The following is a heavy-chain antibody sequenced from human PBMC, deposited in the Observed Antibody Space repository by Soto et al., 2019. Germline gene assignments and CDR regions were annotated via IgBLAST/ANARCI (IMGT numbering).Heavy chain of an antibody. Sequence: EVQLLESGGGLVQPGGSLRLSCAASGFTFSNYAIAWVRQAPGKGLEWVSGISGSGGTTYYADSVKVRFTISRDNSKDTLHLQMNSLRAEDTAVYYCSKTPRQWLVYFDYCGQGALVTVS. CDR3: SKTPRQWLVYFDY. J-gene: IGHJ4*02. D-gene: IGHD6-19*01. CDR2: ISGSGGTT. CDR1: GFTFSNYA. V-gene: IGHV3-23*01.